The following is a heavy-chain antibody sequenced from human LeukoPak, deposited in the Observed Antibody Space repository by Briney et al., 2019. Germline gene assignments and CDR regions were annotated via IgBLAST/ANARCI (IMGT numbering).Heavy chain of an antibody. D-gene: IGHD7-27*01. Sequence: GGSLSLSCTASGFTFSDAWLTWVRLAPGKGLEWIGRIKRKVDGETTDYAAPVKDRFTISRDDSKKTLYLHMNSLKSEDTAVYYCAIGLGKTYSDYWGQGTLVTVSS. V-gene: IGHV3-15*01. CDR3: AIGLGKTYSDY. J-gene: IGHJ4*02. CDR2: IKRKVDGETT. CDR1: GFTFSDAW.